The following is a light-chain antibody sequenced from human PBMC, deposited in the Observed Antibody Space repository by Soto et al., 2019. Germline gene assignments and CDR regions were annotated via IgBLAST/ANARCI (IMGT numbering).Light chain of an antibody. CDR2: NVN. Sequence: QSALIQPPSVSGSPGQSVTISCTGTSSDVGSYDYVSWYQQHPGTVPKPMIYNVNTQPSGVPDRFSGSKSGNTASMTISGLQTEDEADYYCISYTDRQSYLFGTGTKVTVL. CDR3: ISYTDRQSYL. J-gene: IGLJ1*01. V-gene: IGLV2-11*01. CDR1: SSDVGSYDY.